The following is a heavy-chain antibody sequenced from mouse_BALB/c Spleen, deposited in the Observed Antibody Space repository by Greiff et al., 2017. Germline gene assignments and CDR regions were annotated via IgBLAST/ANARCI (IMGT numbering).Heavy chain of an antibody. CDR3: ASSYYGNSYFDY. D-gene: IGHD2-10*01. V-gene: IGHV3-6*02. Sequence: DVQLQESGPGLVKPSQSLSLTCSVTGYSITSGYYWNWIRQFPGNKLEWMGYISYDGSNNYNPSLKNRISITRDTSKNQFFLKLNSVTTEDTATYYCASSYYGNSYFDYWGQGTTLTVSS. J-gene: IGHJ2*01. CDR1: GYSITSGYY. CDR2: ISYDGSN.